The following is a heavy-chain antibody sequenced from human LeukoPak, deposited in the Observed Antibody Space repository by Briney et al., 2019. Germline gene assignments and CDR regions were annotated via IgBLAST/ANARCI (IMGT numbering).Heavy chain of an antibody. CDR1: GYTFTSYA. V-gene: IGHV1-3*01. CDR2: INAGNGNT. J-gene: IGHJ4*02. Sequence: GASVKVSCKASGYTFTSYAMHWVRQAPGQRREWMGWINAGNGNTKYSQKFQGRVTITRDTSASTAYMELSSLRSEDTAVYYCARVSLAPAGHFDYWGQGTLVTVSS. CDR3: ARVSLAPAGHFDY. D-gene: IGHD6-13*01.